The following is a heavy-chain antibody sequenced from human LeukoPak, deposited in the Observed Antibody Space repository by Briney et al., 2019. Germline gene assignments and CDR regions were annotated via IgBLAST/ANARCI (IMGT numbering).Heavy chain of an antibody. CDR2: INPSGGST. D-gene: IGHD2-15*01. Sequence: ASVKVSCKASGYTFTSYYMHWVRQAPGQGLEWMGIINPSGGSTSYAQKFQGRVTMTRDTSTSTVYMELSSLRSEDTAAYYCARVPYCSGGSCYDYYYYGMDVWGQGTTVTVSS. V-gene: IGHV1-46*01. J-gene: IGHJ6*02. CDR1: GYTFTSYY. CDR3: ARVPYCSGGSCYDYYYYGMDV.